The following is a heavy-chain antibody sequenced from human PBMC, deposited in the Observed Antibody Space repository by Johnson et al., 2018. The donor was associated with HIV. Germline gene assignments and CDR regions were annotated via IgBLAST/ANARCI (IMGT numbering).Heavy chain of an antibody. CDR3: ARDPAAAALLAFDI. D-gene: IGHD6-13*01. J-gene: IGHJ3*02. V-gene: IGHV3-33*08. CDR1: VFTFSSYV. Sequence: QVQLVESGGGVVQPGRSLRLSCAASVFTFSSYVMHWVRQAPGKGLEWVAVIWYNGSNKHYAGSVKGRFTISRDNSKNTLYLQMNSLRVEDTAVYYCARDPAAAALLAFDIWGQGTMVTVSS. CDR2: IWYNGSNK.